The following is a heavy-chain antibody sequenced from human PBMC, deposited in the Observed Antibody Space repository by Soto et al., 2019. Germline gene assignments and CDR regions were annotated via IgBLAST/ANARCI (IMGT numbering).Heavy chain of an antibody. Sequence: EEQLLESGGGLVQPGGSLRLTCAASGFTFSSYAMRWVRQAPGKGLEWVASMTASSGSGGSKFYADSVKGRFTISTDNSAHTLYLQMNSLRAEDTALYYCAKSRWELLTWGQGTLVTVSS. D-gene: IGHD1-26*01. J-gene: IGHJ5*02. CDR1: GFTFSSYA. V-gene: IGHV3-23*01. CDR3: AKSRWELLT. CDR2: SSGSGGSK.